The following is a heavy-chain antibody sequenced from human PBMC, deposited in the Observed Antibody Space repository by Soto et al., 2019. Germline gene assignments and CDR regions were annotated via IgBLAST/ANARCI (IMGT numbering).Heavy chain of an antibody. D-gene: IGHD3-10*01. J-gene: IGHJ6*02. Sequence: EVQLVESGGGLVQPGGSLRLSCAASGFTFSSYWMSWVRQAPGKGLEWVANIKQDGSEKYYVDSVKGRFTISRDNAKNSLYLQMNSLRAEDTAVYYCARPLSWFGESDYYYGMDVWGQGTTVTVSS. CDR2: IKQDGSEK. CDR3: ARPLSWFGESDYYYGMDV. V-gene: IGHV3-7*01. CDR1: GFTFSSYW.